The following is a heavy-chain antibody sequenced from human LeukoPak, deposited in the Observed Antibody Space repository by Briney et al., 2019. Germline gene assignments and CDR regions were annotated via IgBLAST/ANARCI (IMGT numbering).Heavy chain of an antibody. Sequence: ASVKVSCKASGYTFTGYYMHWVRQALGQGLEWMGWINPNSGGTNYAQKFQGRVTMTRDTSISTAYMELSRLRSDDTAVYYCARDPRAPKLRPFDYWGQGTLVTVSS. J-gene: IGHJ4*02. CDR2: INPNSGGT. CDR3: ARDPRAPKLRPFDY. D-gene: IGHD5-12*01. V-gene: IGHV1-2*02. CDR1: GYTFTGYY.